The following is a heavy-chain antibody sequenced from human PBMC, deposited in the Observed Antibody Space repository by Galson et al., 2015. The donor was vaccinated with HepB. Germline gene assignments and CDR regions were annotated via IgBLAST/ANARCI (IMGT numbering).Heavy chain of an antibody. CDR1: GFTFSSYS. V-gene: IGHV3-21*01. Sequence: SLRLSCAASGFTFSSYSMNWVRQAPGKGLEWVSSISSSSSYIYYADSVKGRFTISRDNARNSLYLQMNSLRAEDTAVYYCARDPPLGTPFDYWGQGTLVTVSS. D-gene: IGHD7-27*01. CDR2: ISSSSSYI. J-gene: IGHJ4*02. CDR3: ARDPPLGTPFDY.